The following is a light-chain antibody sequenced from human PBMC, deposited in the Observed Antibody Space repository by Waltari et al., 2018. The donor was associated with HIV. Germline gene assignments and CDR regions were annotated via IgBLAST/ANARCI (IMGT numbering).Light chain of an antibody. CDR1: ALQKQY. CDR2: KDS. J-gene: IGLJ3*02. Sequence: SYELTQPPSVSVSPGQTARITCSGDALQKQYAFWYQQKAGQAPVVVIYKDSERPSGIPERFSGSSSGTTVTLTISGVQAEDEADYYCQSSDISRVFGGGTKLTVL. V-gene: IGLV3-25*03. CDR3: QSSDISRV.